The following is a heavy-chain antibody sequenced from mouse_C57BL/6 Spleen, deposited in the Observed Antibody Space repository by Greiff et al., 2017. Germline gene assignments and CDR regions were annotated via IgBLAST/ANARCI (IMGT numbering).Heavy chain of an antibody. D-gene: IGHD2-2*01. Sequence: QVQLQQPGAELVRPGTSVKLSCKASGYTFTSYWMHWVKQRPGQGLEWIGVIDPSDSYTNYNQKFKGKATLTVDTSSSTAYMQLSSLTSEDSAVYYDASSSTMVTGLKYYCAMDYWGQGTSVTVSS. V-gene: IGHV1-59*01. CDR3: ASSSTMVTGLKYYCAMDY. CDR1: GYTFTSYW. J-gene: IGHJ4*01. CDR2: IDPSDSYT.